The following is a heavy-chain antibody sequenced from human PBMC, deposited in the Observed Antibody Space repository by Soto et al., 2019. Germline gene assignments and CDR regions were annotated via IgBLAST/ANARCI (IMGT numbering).Heavy chain of an antibody. CDR1: GLTFSSYA. V-gene: IGHV3-23*01. D-gene: IGHD4-4*01. CDR3: AKGPVTTFYYYYYMDV. CDR2: ISGSGGST. J-gene: IGHJ6*03. Sequence: GGSLRLSCAASGLTFSSYAMSWVRQAPGKGLEWVSAISGSGGSTYYADSVKGRFTISRDNSKNTLYLQMNSLRAEDTALYYCAKGPVTTFYYYYYMDVWGKGTTVTVSS.